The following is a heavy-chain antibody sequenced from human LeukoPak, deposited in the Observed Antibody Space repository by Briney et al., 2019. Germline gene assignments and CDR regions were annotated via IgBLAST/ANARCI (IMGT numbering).Heavy chain of an antibody. CDR3: ARAHSYGYYGMDV. V-gene: IGHV3-21*01. J-gene: IGHJ6*02. CDR2: ISSGSSYI. CDR1: GFTFSSYS. D-gene: IGHD5-18*01. Sequence: GGSLRLSCAASGFTFSSYSMNWVRQAPGKGLEWVSSISSGSSYIYYADSVKGRFTISRDNAKNSLYLQMNSLSAEDTAVYYCARAHSYGYYGMDVWGQGTTVTVSS.